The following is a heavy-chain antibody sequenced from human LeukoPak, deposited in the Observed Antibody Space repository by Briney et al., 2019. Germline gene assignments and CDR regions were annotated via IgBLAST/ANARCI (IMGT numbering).Heavy chain of an antibody. V-gene: IGHV4-39*01. Sequence: SETLSPTCTVSGGSISSSPYYWGWIRQPPGTGLEWIGSIYYSGSTYYNPSLKSRVTISVDTSKNQFSLKLSSVTAADTAVYYCAREGRQLVPQYYFDYWGQGTLVTVSS. CDR2: IYYSGST. J-gene: IGHJ4*02. CDR3: AREGRQLVPQYYFDY. CDR1: GGSISSSPYY. D-gene: IGHD6-13*01.